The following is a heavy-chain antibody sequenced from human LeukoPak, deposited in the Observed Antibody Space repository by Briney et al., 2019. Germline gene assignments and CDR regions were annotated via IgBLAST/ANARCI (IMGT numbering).Heavy chain of an antibody. D-gene: IGHD5-18*01. CDR3: ARDGGYSYAEGFDP. CDR1: GFTFSSYA. V-gene: IGHV3-64*01. CDR2: ISSNGGST. J-gene: IGHJ5*02. Sequence: SGGSLRLSCAASGFTFSSYAMHWVRQAPGKGLEDVSAISSNGGSTYYANSVKGRFTISRDNSKNTLYLQMGSLRAEDMAVYYCARDGGYSYAEGFDPWGQGTLVTVSS.